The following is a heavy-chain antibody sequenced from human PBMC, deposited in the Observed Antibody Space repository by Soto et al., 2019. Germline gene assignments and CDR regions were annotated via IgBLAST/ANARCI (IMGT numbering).Heavy chain of an antibody. CDR1: GGSISSSSYY. D-gene: IGHD4-4*01. CDR2: IYYSGST. CDR3: ARGRKSAYSNLRINWFDP. J-gene: IGHJ5*02. V-gene: IGHV4-39*01. Sequence: SSETLSLTCTVSGGSISSSSYYWGWIRQPPGKGLEWIGSIYYSGSTYYNPSLKSRVTISVDTSKNQFSLKLGSVTAADTAVYYCARGRKSAYSNLRINWFDPWGQGTLVTVSS.